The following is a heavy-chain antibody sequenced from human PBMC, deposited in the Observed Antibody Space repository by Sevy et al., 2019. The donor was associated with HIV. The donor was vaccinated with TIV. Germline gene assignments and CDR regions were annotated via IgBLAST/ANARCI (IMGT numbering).Heavy chain of an antibody. V-gene: IGHV1-18*04. J-gene: IGHJ4*02. D-gene: IGHD6-13*01. CDR2: ISAYNGNT. Sequence: ASVKVSCKASGYTFTSYGISWVRQAPGQGLEWMGWISAYNGNTNYAQKLQGRVTMTTDTSTSTAYMELRSLRSDDTAVYYCERATGSAGGYYFDYWGQGTLVTVSS. CDR3: ERATGSAGGYYFDY. CDR1: GYTFTSYG.